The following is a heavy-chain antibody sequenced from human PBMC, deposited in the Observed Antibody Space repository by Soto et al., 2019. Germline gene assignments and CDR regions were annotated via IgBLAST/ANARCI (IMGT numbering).Heavy chain of an antibody. CDR2: IYPGDSDT. V-gene: IGHV5-51*01. CDR1: GYSFTSYW. Sequence: HGESLKISCKGSGYSFTSYWIGWVRQMPGKGLEWMGIIYPGDSDTRYSPSFQGQVTTSADKSISTAYLQWSSLKASDTAMYYCATSYDYVWGSYRSYGMDVWGQGTTGTVSS. CDR3: ATSYDYVWGSYRSYGMDV. J-gene: IGHJ6*02. D-gene: IGHD3-16*02.